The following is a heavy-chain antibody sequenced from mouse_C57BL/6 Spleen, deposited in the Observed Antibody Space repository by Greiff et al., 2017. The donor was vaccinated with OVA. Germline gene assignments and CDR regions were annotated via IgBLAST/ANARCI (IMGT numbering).Heavy chain of an antibody. CDR2: IYPGDGDT. CDR3: ARSRDGNYFDY. V-gene: IGHV1-80*01. CDR1: GYAFSSYW. J-gene: IGHJ2*01. Sequence: QVQLQQSGAELVKPGASVKISCKASGYAFSSYWMNWVKQRPGKGLEWIGQIYPGDGDTNYNGKFKGKATLTADKSSSTAYMQLSSLTSEDSAVYFCARSRDGNYFDYWGQGTTLTVSS. D-gene: IGHD2-1*01.